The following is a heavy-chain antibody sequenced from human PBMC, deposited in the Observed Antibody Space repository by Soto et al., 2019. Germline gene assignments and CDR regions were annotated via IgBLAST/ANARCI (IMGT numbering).Heavy chain of an antibody. J-gene: IGHJ3*02. CDR1: GFTFRSYS. CDR2: SSSSSSYI. D-gene: IGHD1-26*01. Sequence: GGSLRLSCAASGFTFRSYSMNWVRQAPGKGLEWVSSSSSSSSYIYYADSVKGRFTISRDNAKNSLYLQMNSLSAEDTDVSYCARVGPAGMRSAFDIWGQGTMVTVSS. CDR3: ARVGPAGMRSAFDI. V-gene: IGHV3-21*01.